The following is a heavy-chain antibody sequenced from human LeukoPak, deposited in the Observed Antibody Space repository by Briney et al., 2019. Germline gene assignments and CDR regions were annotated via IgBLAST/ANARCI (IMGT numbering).Heavy chain of an antibody. CDR3: TGERVESGFDI. D-gene: IGHD1-26*01. J-gene: IGHJ3*02. Sequence: GESLRLSCAASGFIFSSYTIHWVRQAPGKGLEWVALISYDGSNKNYVDSVKGRFTIFRDNAKNSLYLQMNSLRVDDTAVYYCTGERVESGFDIWGQGTLVTVSS. CDR2: ISYDGSNK. V-gene: IGHV3-30-3*01. CDR1: GFIFSSYT.